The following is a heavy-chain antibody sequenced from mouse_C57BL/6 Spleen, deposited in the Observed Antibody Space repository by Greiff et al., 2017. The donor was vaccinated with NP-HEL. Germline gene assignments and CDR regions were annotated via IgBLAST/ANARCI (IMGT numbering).Heavy chain of an antibody. D-gene: IGHD2-4*01. CDR3: ARERRSIYYDYDVHAMED. CDR2: IYPGDGDT. J-gene: IGHJ4*01. V-gene: IGHV1-82*01. CDR1: GYAFSSSW. Sequence: VQLQQSGPELVKPGASVKISCKASGYAFSSSWMNWVKQRPGQGLEWIGRIYPGDGDTNYNGKFKGKATLTADKSSSTAYMQLSSLTSEDSAVYFCARERRSIYYDYDVHAMEDWGQGTSVTVSS.